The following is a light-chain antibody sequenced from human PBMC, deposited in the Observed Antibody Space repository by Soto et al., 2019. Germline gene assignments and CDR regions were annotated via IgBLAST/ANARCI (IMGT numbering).Light chain of an antibody. CDR1: QSVSSY. CDR3: QQRRGT. CDR2: DAS. J-gene: IGKJ4*01. Sequence: EIVLTQSPATLSLSPGERATLSCRASQSVSSYLAWYQQKPGQAPRLLIYDASNRATGIPARFSGSGSGTDFTLTISSLEPEDVAVYYCQQRRGTFGGGTKGESN. V-gene: IGKV3-11*01.